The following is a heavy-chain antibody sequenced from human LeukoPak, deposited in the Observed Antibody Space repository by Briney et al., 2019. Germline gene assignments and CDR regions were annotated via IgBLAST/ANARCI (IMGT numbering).Heavy chain of an antibody. Sequence: GGSLRLSCAASGFTFSSYAMTWIRQAPGKGLEWVSYIGSSGSTIYYADSVKGRFTISRDNAKNSLYLQMNSLRAEDTAVYYCAREETYYYGSGSYSRYYYMDVWGKGTTVTVSS. CDR3: AREETYYYGSGSYSRYYYMDV. J-gene: IGHJ6*03. V-gene: IGHV3-48*04. CDR1: GFTFSSYA. CDR2: IGSSGSTI. D-gene: IGHD3-10*01.